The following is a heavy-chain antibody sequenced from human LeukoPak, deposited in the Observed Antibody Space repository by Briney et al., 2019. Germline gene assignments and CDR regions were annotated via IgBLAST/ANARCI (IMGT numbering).Heavy chain of an antibody. D-gene: IGHD3-3*01. V-gene: IGHV3-74*01. CDR2: IKSDGGST. CDR1: GFDFSSHW. Sequence: GGSLRLSCAASGFDFSSHWMHWVRQAPGKGLVWVSRIKSDGGSTSYADSVKGRFTISRDNAKNTVYLQMNSLRVEDTTVYYCARSDWFDPWGQGTLVTVSS. J-gene: IGHJ5*02. CDR3: ARSDWFDP.